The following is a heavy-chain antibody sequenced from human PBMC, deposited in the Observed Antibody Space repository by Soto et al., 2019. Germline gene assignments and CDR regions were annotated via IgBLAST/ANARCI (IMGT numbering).Heavy chain of an antibody. V-gene: IGHV1-18*01. Sequence: ASVKVSCKASGYTFTSYGISWVRQAPGQGLEWMGWISAYNGNTNYAQKLQGRVTMTTDTSTSTAYMELRSLRSDDTAVYYCAVDYGDDVVKESWFDPWGQGTLVTVSS. J-gene: IGHJ5*02. CDR2: ISAYNGNT. CDR1: GYTFTSYG. D-gene: IGHD4-17*01. CDR3: AVDYGDDVVKESWFDP.